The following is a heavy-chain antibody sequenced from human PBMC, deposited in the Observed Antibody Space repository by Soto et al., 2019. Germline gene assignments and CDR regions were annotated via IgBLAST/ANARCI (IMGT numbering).Heavy chain of an antibody. CDR1: GGTFSNYA. Sequence: VQLVQSGAEVKKPGSSVRVSCKPSGGTFSNYALNWVRQAPGQGLEWMGGTIPIFGPTRYAQKFQGRVTITADEFTSTVYMELSSLRSDDTAVYYCATPVRHFVFWSGYPPFDYWGQGTLVTVSS. D-gene: IGHD3-3*01. V-gene: IGHV1-69*01. CDR2: TIPIFGPT. J-gene: IGHJ4*02. CDR3: ATPVRHFVFWSGYPPFDY.